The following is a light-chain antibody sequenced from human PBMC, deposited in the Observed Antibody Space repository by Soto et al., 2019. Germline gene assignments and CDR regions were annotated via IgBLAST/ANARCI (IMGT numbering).Light chain of an antibody. CDR3: QQSFTTLFT. CDR2: AAS. V-gene: IGKV1-39*01. Sequence: DIQMTQSPSSLSAFLGDSVTITCRASQSISRSLNWYQQLPGKAPMLLLSAASTLQRAVPSRFSGCASRADFTLTISSLQPEGSASYYCQQSFTTLFTFGPGTKVYVK. J-gene: IGKJ3*01. CDR1: QSISRS.